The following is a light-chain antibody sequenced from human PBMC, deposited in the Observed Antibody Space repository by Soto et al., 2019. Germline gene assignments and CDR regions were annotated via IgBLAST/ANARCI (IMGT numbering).Light chain of an antibody. CDR3: QQYGGSPYT. J-gene: IGKJ2*01. V-gene: IGKV3-20*01. CDR2: GAS. CDR1: QSLRSSY. Sequence: EIVLTQSPGTLSLSPGDRVTLSCRASQSLRSSYLAWYQQKPGQAPRLLIYGASSRATGIPDRFSGSGSGTDFTLTISRLDPEDFAVYYCQQYGGSPYTFGQGTTLEIK.